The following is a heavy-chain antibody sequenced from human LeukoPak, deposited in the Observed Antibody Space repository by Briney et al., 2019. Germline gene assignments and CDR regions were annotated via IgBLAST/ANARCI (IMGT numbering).Heavy chain of an antibody. CDR1: GFIFNSYA. Sequence: PGGSLRLSCAASGFIFNSYAMTWVRQAPGKGLEWVSAISASGGGTYYADSVKGRFTISRDNSKSTLYLQMNSLRSEDTAVYYCAKPRQQLVRYGLDVWGQGTTVIVSS. D-gene: IGHD6-6*01. V-gene: IGHV3-23*01. CDR2: ISASGGGT. CDR3: AKPRQQLVRYGLDV. J-gene: IGHJ6*02.